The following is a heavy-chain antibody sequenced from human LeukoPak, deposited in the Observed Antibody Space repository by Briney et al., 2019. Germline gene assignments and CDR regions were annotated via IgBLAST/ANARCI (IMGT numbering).Heavy chain of an antibody. CDR2: ISGGGGST. D-gene: IGHD5-18*01. V-gene: IGHV3-23*01. CDR1: GFTFSNYG. CDR3: AKSPYSYGFGYYYYGMDV. Sequence: TGGSLRLSCVASGFTFSNYGMSWVRQAPGKGLEWVSAISGGGGSTYYADSVKGRFTISRDNSKNTLYLQMNGLRAEDTAVYYCAKSPYSYGFGYYYYGMDVWGQGTTVTVSS. J-gene: IGHJ6*02.